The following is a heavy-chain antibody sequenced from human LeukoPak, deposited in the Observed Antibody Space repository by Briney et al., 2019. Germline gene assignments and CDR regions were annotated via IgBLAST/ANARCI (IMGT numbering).Heavy chain of an antibody. CDR3: AKPERGYLLYYYMDV. J-gene: IGHJ6*03. CDR1: GFTFSSYA. CDR2: ISGSGGST. Sequence: GGSLRLSCAASGFTFSSYAMSWVRQAPGKGLEWVSAISGSGGSTYYADSVKGRFTISRDNYKNTLYLQMNSLRAEDTAVYYCAKPERGYLLYYYMDVWGKGTTVTVSS. D-gene: IGHD3-3*01. V-gene: IGHV3-23*01.